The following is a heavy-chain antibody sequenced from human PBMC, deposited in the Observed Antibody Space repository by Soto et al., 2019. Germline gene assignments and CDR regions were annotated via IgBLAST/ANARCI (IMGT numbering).Heavy chain of an antibody. CDR2: IWYDGSNK. Sequence: QVQLVESGGGVVQPGRSLRLSCAASGFTFSSYGMHWVRKALGKGLEWVAVIWYDGSNKYYADSVKGRFTISRDNSKNTLYLKMNSMIADDTAVYYCARDPSFYGDADDVYDYSGIDVWGQGTTVTVS. CDR1: GFTFSSYG. CDR3: ARDPSFYGDADDVYDYSGIDV. V-gene: IGHV3-33*01. J-gene: IGHJ6*02. D-gene: IGHD4-17*01.